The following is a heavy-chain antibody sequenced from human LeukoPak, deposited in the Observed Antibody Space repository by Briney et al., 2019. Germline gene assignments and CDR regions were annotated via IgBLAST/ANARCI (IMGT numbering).Heavy chain of an antibody. CDR3: AATYSSSWNDAFDI. Sequence: SVKVSCKASGFTFTSSAMQWVRQARGQRLEWIGWIVVGSGNTNYAQKFQERVTITRDMSTSTAYMELSSLRSEDTAVYYCAATYSSSWNDAFDIWGQGTMVTVSS. V-gene: IGHV1-58*02. CDR2: IVVGSGNT. CDR1: GFTFTSSA. J-gene: IGHJ3*02. D-gene: IGHD6-13*01.